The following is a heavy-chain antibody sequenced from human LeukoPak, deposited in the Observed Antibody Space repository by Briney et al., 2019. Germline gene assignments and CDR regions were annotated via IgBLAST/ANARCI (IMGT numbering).Heavy chain of an antibody. CDR2: IHNNGDT. CDR3: GRWGYFDSGNYFVVDY. J-gene: IGHJ4*02. D-gene: IGHD3-22*01. Sequence: SETLSLTCTVSDDSIRSYYWNWIRQAPGKALERIGHIHNNGDTAYNFSLKSRVTISMDTSKNQFSLKLSSVTAADTAVYYCGRWGYFDSGNYFVVDYWGQGTVVTVSS. CDR1: DDSIRSYY. V-gene: IGHV4-59*01.